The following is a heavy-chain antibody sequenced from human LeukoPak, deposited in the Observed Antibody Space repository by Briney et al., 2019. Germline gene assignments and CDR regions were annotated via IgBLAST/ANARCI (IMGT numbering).Heavy chain of an antibody. Sequence: SETLSLTCTVSGGSISNTIYYWGWIRQPPGKGLEWIGSIYYSGSTYYNPSLKSRGTMSVDTSKNQFSLKLSSVTAADTAVYYCVEMATRWYFDYWGQGTLATVSS. CDR1: GGSISNTIYY. D-gene: IGHD5-24*01. CDR3: VEMATRWYFDY. J-gene: IGHJ4*02. V-gene: IGHV4-39*01. CDR2: IYYSGST.